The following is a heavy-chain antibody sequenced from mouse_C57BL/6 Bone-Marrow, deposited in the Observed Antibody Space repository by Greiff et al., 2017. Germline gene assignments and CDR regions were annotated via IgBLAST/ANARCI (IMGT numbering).Heavy chain of an antibody. CDR1: GYAFSSSW. D-gene: IGHD1-1*01. CDR2: IYPGDGDT. Sequence: QVQLKQSGPELVKPGASVKISCKASGYAFSSSWMNWVKQRPGKGLEWIGRIYPGDGDTNYNGNFKGKATLPADKSSSTAYMQLSSLTSEDSAVCFCARYGYYGGYFDCWGQGTTLTVSS. V-gene: IGHV1-82*01. J-gene: IGHJ2*01. CDR3: ARYGYYGGYFDC.